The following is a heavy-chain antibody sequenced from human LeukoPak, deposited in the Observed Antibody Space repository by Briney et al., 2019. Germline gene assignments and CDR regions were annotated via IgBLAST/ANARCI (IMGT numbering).Heavy chain of an antibody. CDR2: INSDGSSA. CDR1: GFTFSSHW. CDR3: VIDRIVGATSGDGFDI. J-gene: IGHJ3*02. D-gene: IGHD1-26*01. Sequence: PGGSLRLSCAASGFTFSSHWMHWVPQVPGRGLLWVSRINSDGSSATYTDSVKGRFTISRDNARNTLYLQMNSLRADDTAVYYCVIDRIVGATSGDGFDIWLQGTMATVSS. V-gene: IGHV3-74*01.